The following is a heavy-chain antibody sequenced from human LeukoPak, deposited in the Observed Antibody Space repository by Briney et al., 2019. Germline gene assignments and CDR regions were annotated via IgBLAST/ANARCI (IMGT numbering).Heavy chain of an antibody. D-gene: IGHD2/OR15-2a*01. CDR3: ARHKEVGDYYYFDY. V-gene: IGHV1-46*01. CDR2: INPSGGST. CDR1: GYTFTSYY. J-gene: IGHJ4*02. Sequence: ASVKVSCKASGYTFTSYYIHWVRQAPGQGLEWMGIINPSGGSTSYTRKFQGRVTMTRDTSTTTVYMELSSLRSQDTAVYYCARHKEVGDYYYFDYWGQGTLVTVSS.